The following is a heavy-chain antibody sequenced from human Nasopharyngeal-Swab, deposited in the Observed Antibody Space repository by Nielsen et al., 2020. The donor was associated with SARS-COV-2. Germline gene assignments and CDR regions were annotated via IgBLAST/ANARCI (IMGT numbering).Heavy chain of an antibody. Sequence: ASVKVSCNASGYTFTGYYMHWVRQAPGQGLQWMGWINPNSGGTNYAQKFQGRVTMTRDKSISTAYMQLSRLRSDDTAVYYCARISLPSVPADWFDPWGQGTLVTVSS. J-gene: IGHJ5*02. CDR3: ARISLPSVPADWFDP. D-gene: IGHD3-3*02. CDR2: INPNSGGT. V-gene: IGHV1-2*02. CDR1: GYTFTGYY.